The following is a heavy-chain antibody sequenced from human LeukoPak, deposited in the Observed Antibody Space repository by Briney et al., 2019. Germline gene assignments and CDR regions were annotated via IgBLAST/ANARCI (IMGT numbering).Heavy chain of an antibody. CDR1: GFRFDLYA. CDR3: ARGRIGFGSANYLDS. V-gene: IGHV3-64*02. CDR2: IGSNGDDK. D-gene: IGHD3-16*01. J-gene: IGHJ4*02. Sequence: GGSLRLSCEASGFRFDLYAMFWVRQAPGKGLEFVSGIGSNGDDKYYGDSVKDRFTISRDNSKDTLFLQMGSLRLEDTAVYYCARGRIGFGSANYLDSWGQGTLLTVSS.